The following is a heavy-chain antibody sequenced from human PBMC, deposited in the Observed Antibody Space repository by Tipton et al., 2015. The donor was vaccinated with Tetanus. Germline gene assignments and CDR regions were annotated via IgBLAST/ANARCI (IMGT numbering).Heavy chain of an antibody. CDR1: GDSVSSGSYY. D-gene: IGHD3-16*01. Sequence: TLSLTCSVSGDSVSSGSYYWTWIRQPPGKGLEWIAYIFHSGSTNYSPSLKSRVAISMDTSKNQISLKLSSVTAADTAVYYCARALKQGANWFDPWGQGTLVTVSS. J-gene: IGHJ5*02. CDR2: IFHSGST. CDR3: ARALKQGANWFDP. V-gene: IGHV4-61*01.